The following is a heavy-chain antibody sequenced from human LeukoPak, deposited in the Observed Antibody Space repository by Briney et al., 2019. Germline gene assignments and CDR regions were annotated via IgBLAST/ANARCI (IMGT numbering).Heavy chain of an antibody. CDR1: GYTFTSYA. CDR2: INTNTGNP. D-gene: IGHD3-3*01. CDR3: ARVSRSRGEWLFDY. V-gene: IGHV7-4-1*02. Sequence: ASVKVSCKAFGYTFTSYAMNWVRQAPGQGLEWMGWINTNTGNPTYVQGFTGRFVFSLDTSVSTAYLQISSLKTEDTAVYYCARVSRSRGEWLFDYWGQGTLVSVSS. J-gene: IGHJ4*02.